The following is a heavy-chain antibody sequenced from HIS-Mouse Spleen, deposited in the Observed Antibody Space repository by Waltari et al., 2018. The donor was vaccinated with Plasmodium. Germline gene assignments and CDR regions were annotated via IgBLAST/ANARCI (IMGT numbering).Heavy chain of an antibody. D-gene: IGHD3-22*01. CDR1: GGSFSGYY. Sequence: QVQLQQWGAGLLKPSETLSLTCAVYGGSFSGYYWSWIRQPPGKGLEWIGEIKHMRRNNYNPSHKSRVTISVDTYNNHCSLKLSSVTTAYSAVYYCARTVGYYYDSSVYDYWGQGTLVTVSS. J-gene: IGHJ4*02. CDR3: ARTVGYYYDSSVYDY. V-gene: IGHV4-34*01. CDR2: IKHMRRN.